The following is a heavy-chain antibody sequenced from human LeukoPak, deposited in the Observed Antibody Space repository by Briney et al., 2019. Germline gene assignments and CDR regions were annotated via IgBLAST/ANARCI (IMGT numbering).Heavy chain of an antibody. CDR2: IYYSGST. CDR3: ARVENVIYYDSRAGAFDI. Sequence: PSEGRFLTCTVSGGSGSSGGYYGRWIRQHPGKGLECIGYIYYSGSTYYNPSLKSRVTISVDTSKNQFSLKLSSVTAADTAVYYCARVENVIYYDSRAGAFDIWGQGTMVTVSS. CDR1: GGSGSSGGYY. J-gene: IGHJ3*02. D-gene: IGHD3-22*01. V-gene: IGHV4-31*03.